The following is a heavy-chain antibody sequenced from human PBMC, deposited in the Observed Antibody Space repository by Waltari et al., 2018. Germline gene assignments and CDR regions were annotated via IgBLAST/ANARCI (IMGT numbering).Heavy chain of an antibody. D-gene: IGHD5-12*01. CDR1: GYSFTSYW. V-gene: IGHV5-51*01. CDR2: IYPGDSDT. Sequence: EVQLVQSGAEVNKPGESLKISCKGSGYSFTSYWIGWVRQMPGKGLEWMGIIYPGDSDTRYSPSFQGQVTISADKSISTAYLQWSSLKASDTAMYYCAKYRDGYNYVSGFDYWGQGTLVTVSS. CDR3: AKYRDGYNYVSGFDY. J-gene: IGHJ4*02.